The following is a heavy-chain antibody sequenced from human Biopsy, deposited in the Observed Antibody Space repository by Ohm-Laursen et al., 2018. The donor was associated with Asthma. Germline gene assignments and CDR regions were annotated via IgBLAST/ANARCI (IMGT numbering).Heavy chain of an antibody. V-gene: IGHV1-18*01. CDR1: GYIFNSAG. CDR3: ARAVDYSHYYGIDV. D-gene: IGHD3-10*01. Sequence: VASVKVSCKTSGYIFNSAGITWVRQAPGQGLEWMGWISVYNGNTKVAQKLQDRVTMITGTSTSTAYMELRSLRSDDTAVYFRARAVDYSHYYGIDVWGQGTTVTVS. CDR2: ISVYNGNT. J-gene: IGHJ6*02.